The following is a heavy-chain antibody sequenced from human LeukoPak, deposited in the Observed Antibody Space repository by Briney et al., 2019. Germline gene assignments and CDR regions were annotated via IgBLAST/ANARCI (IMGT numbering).Heavy chain of an antibody. CDR2: IYYSGST. CDR3: ARDTGLGIFRDLQDSPAFDFDY. J-gene: IGHJ4*02. Sequence: SETLSLTCTVSGGSISSYYWSWIRQPPGKGLEWIGYIYYSGSTNYNPSLKSRVTISVDTSKNQFSLKLSSVTAADTAVYYCARDTGLGIFRDLQDSPAFDFDYWGQGTLVTVSS. V-gene: IGHV4-59*12. D-gene: IGHD7-27*01. CDR1: GGSISSYY.